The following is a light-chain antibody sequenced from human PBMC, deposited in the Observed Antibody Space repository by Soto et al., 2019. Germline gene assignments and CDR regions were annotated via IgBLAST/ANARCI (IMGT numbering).Light chain of an antibody. V-gene: IGLV1-44*01. CDR3: AAWDDSLSGPV. CDR2: SNN. Sequence: QPVLTQPPSASGTPGQRVTISCSGSSSNIGSNTVNWYQQIPGTAPKLLIYSNNQRPSGVPDRFSGPKSGTSASLAISGLQSEDEADYYCAAWDDSLSGPVFGGGTQLTVL. J-gene: IGLJ7*01. CDR1: SSNIGSNT.